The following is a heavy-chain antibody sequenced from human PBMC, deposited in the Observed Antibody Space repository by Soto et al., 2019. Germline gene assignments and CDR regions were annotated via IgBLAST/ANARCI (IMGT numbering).Heavy chain of an antibody. J-gene: IGHJ4*02. CDR2: IIPIFGTA. V-gene: IGHV1-69*01. Sequence: QVQLVQSGAEVKKPGSSVKVSCKASGGTFSSYSINWVRQAPGQGLEWMGEIIPIFGTANYAQKFQGRVTITADESTSTYYMELSSLRSKATAVYYCARDGGRHSGGIDYWGQGTLVTVSS. D-gene: IGHD1-26*01. CDR3: ARDGGRHSGGIDY. CDR1: GGTFSSYS.